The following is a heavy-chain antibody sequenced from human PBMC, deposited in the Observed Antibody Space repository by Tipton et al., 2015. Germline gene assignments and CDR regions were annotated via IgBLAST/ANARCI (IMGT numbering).Heavy chain of an antibody. V-gene: IGHV4-39*01. D-gene: IGHD3-10*01. J-gene: IGHJ4*02. CDR1: GGSISSSSYY. CDR2: IYYSGST. Sequence: TLSLTCTVSGGSISSSSYYWGWIRQPPGKGLEWIGSIYYSGSTYYSPSLKSRVTISVDTSKRQFSLKLRSVTAADTAVYFCARLYGSGTQGIFDCWGQGTLVTVSS. CDR3: ARLYGSGTQGIFDC.